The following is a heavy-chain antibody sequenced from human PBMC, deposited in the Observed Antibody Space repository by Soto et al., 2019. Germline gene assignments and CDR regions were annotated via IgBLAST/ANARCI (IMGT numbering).Heavy chain of an antibody. CDR1: GYTFTSYG. CDR2: ISAYNGNT. J-gene: IGHJ5*02. CDR3: ARDILPSYDYDSSGNWFDP. V-gene: IGHV1-18*01. D-gene: IGHD3-22*01. Sequence: ASVKVSCKASGYTFTSYGISWVRQAPGQGLEWMGWISAYNGNTNYAQKHQGRVTMTTDTSTSTAYMELRSLRSDDTAVYYCARDILPSYDYDSSGNWFDPWGQGTLVTVSS.